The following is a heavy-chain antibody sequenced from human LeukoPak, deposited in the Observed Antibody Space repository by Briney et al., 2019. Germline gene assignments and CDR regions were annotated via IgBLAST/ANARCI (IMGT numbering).Heavy chain of an antibody. V-gene: IGHV4-59*01. CDR1: GGSISSYC. CDR2: IFYSGST. Sequence: PSETLSLTCTVSGGSISSYCWSWIRQPPGKGLEWIGYIFYSGSTNYNPSLKSRVTISVDTSKNQFSLKLSSVTAADTGVYYCVRSDDFWSGYYGYWGQGTLVTVSS. D-gene: IGHD3-3*01. CDR3: VRSDDFWSGYYGY. J-gene: IGHJ4*02.